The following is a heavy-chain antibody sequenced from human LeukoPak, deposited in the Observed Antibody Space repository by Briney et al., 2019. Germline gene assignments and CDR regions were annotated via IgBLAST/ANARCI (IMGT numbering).Heavy chain of an antibody. CDR1: GFTFSSYS. J-gene: IGHJ5*02. D-gene: IGHD5-12*01. CDR2: ISSSSSYI. V-gene: IGHV3-21*01. CDR3: ARVAIVARNWFDP. Sequence: GGSLRLSCAASGFTFSSYSMNWVRQAPGKGLEWVSSISSSSSYIYYADTVKGRFTISRDNAKNSLYLQMNSLRAEDTAVYYCARVAIVARNWFDPWGQGTLVTVSS.